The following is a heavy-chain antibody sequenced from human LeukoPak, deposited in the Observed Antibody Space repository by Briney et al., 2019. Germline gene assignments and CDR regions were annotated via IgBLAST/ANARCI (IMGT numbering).Heavy chain of an antibody. CDR3: ATLGGIVVVPAAEPLDY. V-gene: IGHV1-69*13. Sequence: SVKVSCKASGGTFSSYAISWVRQAPGQGLEWMGGIIPIFGTANYAQKFQGRVTITADESTSTAYMELSSLRSEDTAVYYCATLGGIVVVPAAEPLDYWGQGTLVTVSS. CDR1: GGTFSSYA. CDR2: IIPIFGTA. J-gene: IGHJ4*02. D-gene: IGHD2-2*01.